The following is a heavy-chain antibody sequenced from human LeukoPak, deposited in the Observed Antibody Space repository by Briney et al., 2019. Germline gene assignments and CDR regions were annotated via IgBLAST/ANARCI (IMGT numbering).Heavy chain of an antibody. CDR2: ITSSSSYI. V-gene: IGHV3-21*01. J-gene: IGHJ4*02. CDR1: GFTFNSYS. D-gene: IGHD2-15*01. CDR3: ARARMQIVVVAAADY. Sequence: GGSLRLSCAGSGFTFNSYSMNWVRQAPGKGLEWVSSITSSSSYIYYADSVKGRFTISRDNAKNSLYLQMDSLRAEDTAVYYCARARMQIVVVAAADYWGQGTLVTVSS.